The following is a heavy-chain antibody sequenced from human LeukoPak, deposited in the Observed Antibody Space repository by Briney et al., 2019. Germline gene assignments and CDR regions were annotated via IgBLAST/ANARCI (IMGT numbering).Heavy chain of an antibody. CDR1: GFTFSSYS. V-gene: IGHV3-21*01. J-gene: IGHJ6*03. Sequence: PGGSLRLSCAASGFTFSSYSMNWVRQAPGKGLEWVSSISSSSSYIYYADSVKGRFTISRDNAKNSLYLQMNSLRAEDTAVYYYARDQSRRPWLVLDYYYMDVWGKGTTVTVSS. D-gene: IGHD6-19*01. CDR2: ISSSSSYI. CDR3: ARDQSRRPWLVLDYYYMDV.